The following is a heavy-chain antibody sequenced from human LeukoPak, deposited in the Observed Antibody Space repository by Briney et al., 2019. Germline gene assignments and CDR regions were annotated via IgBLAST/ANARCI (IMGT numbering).Heavy chain of an antibody. CDR1: GFTFSSYG. V-gene: IGHV3-33*01. D-gene: IGHD3-22*01. J-gene: IGHJ4*02. CDR3: AREHYNYYDNSGSIDY. Sequence: GRSLRLFCAASGFTFSSYGMHWVRQAPGKGLERVAVIWYDGSNKYYADSVKGRFTISRDNPKNTLYLQMNSLRAEDTAVYYCAREHYNYYDNSGSIDYWGQGTLVTVSS. CDR2: IWYDGSNK.